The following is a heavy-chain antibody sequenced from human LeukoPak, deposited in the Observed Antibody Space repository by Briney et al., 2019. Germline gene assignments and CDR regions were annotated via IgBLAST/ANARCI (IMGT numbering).Heavy chain of an antibody. CDR3: ARWGGSSFDY. Sequence: ASVTVSCTASGYTFTIYDINWVRQATGQGLEWMGWMNPNSGNTGYAQKFQGRVTMTRNTSISTAYMELSSLRSEDTAVYYCARWGGSSFDYWGQGTLVTVSS. V-gene: IGHV1-8*01. J-gene: IGHJ4*02. CDR2: MNPNSGNT. CDR1: GYTFTIYD. D-gene: IGHD3-10*01.